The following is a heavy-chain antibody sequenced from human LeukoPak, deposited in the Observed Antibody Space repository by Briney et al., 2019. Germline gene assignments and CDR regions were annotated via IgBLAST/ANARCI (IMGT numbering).Heavy chain of an antibody. CDR1: GYTFTGYY. V-gene: IGHV1-2*02. D-gene: IGHD3-22*01. J-gene: IGHJ4*02. CDR2: INPNSGGT. CDR3: ARGHTMIVVVMPLIDY. Sequence: ASVKVSCKASGYTFTGYYMHWVRQAPGQGLEWMGWINPNSGGTNYARKFQGRVTMTRDTSISTAYMELSRLRSDDTAVYYCARGHTMIVVVMPLIDYWGQGTLVTVSS.